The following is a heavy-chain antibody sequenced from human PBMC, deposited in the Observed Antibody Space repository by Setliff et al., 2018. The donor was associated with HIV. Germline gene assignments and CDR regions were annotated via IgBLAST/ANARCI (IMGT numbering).Heavy chain of an antibody. D-gene: IGHD1-7*01. CDR2: IYHSGTT. J-gene: IGHJ4*02. V-gene: IGHV4-38-2*01. CDR3: ASSNYRFVYFDY. CDR1: SYSISSGYY. Sequence: PSETLSLTCGVSSYSISSGYYWAWIRQPPGKGLEWIGSIYHSGTTFYNPSLKSRVTISVDTSKNQFSLKLSSVTAADTAVYYCASSNYRFVYFDYWGQGTLVTVSS.